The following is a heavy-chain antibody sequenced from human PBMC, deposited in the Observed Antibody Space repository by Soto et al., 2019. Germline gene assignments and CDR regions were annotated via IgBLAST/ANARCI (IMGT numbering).Heavy chain of an antibody. CDR2: ISGSGGST. CDR1: GFTFSSYA. J-gene: IGHJ4*02. D-gene: IGHD3-22*01. Sequence: GGSLRLSCAASGFTFSSYAMSWVRQAPGKGLEWVSAISGSGGSTYYADSVKGRFTISRDNSKNTLYLQMNSLRAEDTAVYYCAKEGFYYDSSGYYYLPHYFDYWGQGTLVTVSS. CDR3: AKEGFYYDSSGYYYLPHYFDY. V-gene: IGHV3-23*01.